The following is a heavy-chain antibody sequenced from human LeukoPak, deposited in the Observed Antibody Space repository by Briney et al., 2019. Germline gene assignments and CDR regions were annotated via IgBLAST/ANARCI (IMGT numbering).Heavy chain of an antibody. D-gene: IGHD3-10*01. J-gene: IGHJ4*02. CDR1: GFAFSSSA. CDR3: AREGYYGSGSPPSLYFDY. CDR2: TSSDLNVK. Sequence: QPGGSLRLSCSASGFAFSSSAMHWVRQAPGKGLEWVAVTSSDLNVKLYADSVKGRFTISRDNSRSTLYLQMNSLRPEDTAIYYCAREGYYGSGSPPSLYFDYWGQGTLVTVSS. V-gene: IGHV3-30-3*01.